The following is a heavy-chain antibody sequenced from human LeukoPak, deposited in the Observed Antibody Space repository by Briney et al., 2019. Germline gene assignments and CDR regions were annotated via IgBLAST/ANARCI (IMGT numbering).Heavy chain of an antibody. V-gene: IGHV1-46*01. Sequence: ASVKVSCKASGYTFTSYYMHWVRQAPGQGLEWMGIINPSGGSTSYAQKFQGRVTMTRDTSTSTVYMELSSLRSEDTAVYYCARDPNRRIEQQPLTRVSDYYYGMDVWGQGTTVTVSS. CDR3: ARDPNRRIEQQPLTRVSDYYYGMDV. J-gene: IGHJ6*02. CDR1: GYTFTSYY. D-gene: IGHD6-13*01. CDR2: INPSGGST.